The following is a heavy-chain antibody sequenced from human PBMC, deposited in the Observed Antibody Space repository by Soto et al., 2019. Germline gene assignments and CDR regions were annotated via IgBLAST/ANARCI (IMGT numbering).Heavy chain of an antibody. CDR2: ISGSGVST. D-gene: IGHD3-22*01. CDR3: AKDSASGYFYYFDY. V-gene: IGHV3-23*01. Sequence: GGSLRLSCASPGFTFGRYAMIWVRQCPGKGLEWVSAISGSGVSTYYADSVKGRFTISRDNSKNTLYLQMNSLRAEDTAVYYCAKDSASGYFYYFDYWGQGTLVTVSS. J-gene: IGHJ4*02. CDR1: GFTFGRYA.